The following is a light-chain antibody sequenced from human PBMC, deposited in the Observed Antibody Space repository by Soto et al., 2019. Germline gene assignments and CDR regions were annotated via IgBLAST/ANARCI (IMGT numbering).Light chain of an antibody. Sequence: DIQLTQSPSTLSASVGDRVTITCRASQSISSWLAWYQQKPGKAPKLLIYKASSLESGVPSRLSGSGSGTEFTITISSLQPNDFATYYCQQYNSYPYTFGQGTKLEIK. CDR3: QQYNSYPYT. J-gene: IGKJ2*01. CDR1: QSISSW. CDR2: KAS. V-gene: IGKV1-5*03.